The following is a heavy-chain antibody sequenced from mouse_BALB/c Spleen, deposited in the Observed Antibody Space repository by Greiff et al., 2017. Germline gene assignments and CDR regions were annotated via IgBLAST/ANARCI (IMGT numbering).Heavy chain of an antibody. D-gene: IGHD2-14*01. V-gene: IGHV5-4*02. Sequence: DVQLVESGGGLVKPGGSLKLSCAASGFTFSDYYMYWVRQTPEKRLEWVATISDGGSYTYYPDSVKGRFTISRDNAKNNLYLQMSSLKSEDTAMYYCASYRYDDAMDYWGQGTSVTVSS. CDR2: ISDGGSYT. CDR3: ASYRYDDAMDY. J-gene: IGHJ4*01. CDR1: GFTFSDYY.